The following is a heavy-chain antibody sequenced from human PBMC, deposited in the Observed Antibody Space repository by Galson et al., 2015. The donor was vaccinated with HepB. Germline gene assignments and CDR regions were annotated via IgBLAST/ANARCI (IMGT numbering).Heavy chain of an antibody. CDR3: ARENYGLRLSGYYYYMDV. CDR2: INSDGSST. CDR1: GFTFSSYW. V-gene: IGHV3-74*01. Sequence: SLRLSCAASGFTFSSYWMHWVRQAPGKGLVWVSRINSDGSSTSYADSVKGRFTISRDNAKNTLYLQMNSLRAEDTAVYYCARENYGLRLSGYYYYMDVWGKGTTVTVSS. D-gene: IGHD3-16*01. J-gene: IGHJ6*03.